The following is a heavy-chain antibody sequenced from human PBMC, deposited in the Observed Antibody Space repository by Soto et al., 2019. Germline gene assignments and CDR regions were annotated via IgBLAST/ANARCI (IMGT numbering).Heavy chain of an antibody. CDR1: GFIVSSSY. CDR3: ARNSTPGGMDV. D-gene: IGHD6-13*01. CDR2: ISSGDDT. J-gene: IGHJ6*02. Sequence: VGSLRLSCAASGFIVSSSYMTWVRQAPGRGLEWVSVISSGDDTYYADSMRGRFTISRDNSKNEVYLQIDNVRAEDTAVYYCARNSTPGGMDVWGQGTTVTVSS. V-gene: IGHV3-53*01.